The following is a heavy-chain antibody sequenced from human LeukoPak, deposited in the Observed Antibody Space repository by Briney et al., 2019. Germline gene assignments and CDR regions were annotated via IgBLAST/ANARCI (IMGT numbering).Heavy chain of an antibody. Sequence: GGSLRLSCAASGFTFSSYWMHWVRQAPGKGLVWVSRINSDGSSTTYADSVKGRFTISRDNAKNTLYLQMNSLRAEDTAIYYCGRGFALVPAGIPDYWGQGILVTVSS. V-gene: IGHV3-74*01. CDR3: GRGFALVPAGIPDY. D-gene: IGHD2-2*01. CDR1: GFTFSSYW. J-gene: IGHJ4*02. CDR2: INSDGSST.